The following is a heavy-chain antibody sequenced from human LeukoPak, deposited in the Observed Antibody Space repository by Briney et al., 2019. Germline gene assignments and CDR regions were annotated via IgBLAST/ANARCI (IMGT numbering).Heavy chain of an antibody. CDR3: ARRYYYDSSGYYWALDY. CDR2: IYPGDSDT. D-gene: IGHD3-22*01. CDR1: GYSFTSYW. J-gene: IGHJ4*02. V-gene: IGHV5-51*01. Sequence: GESLKISCKGSGYSFTSYWNGWVRQMPGKGLEWMGIIYPGDSDTRYSPSFQGQVTISADKSISTAYLQWSSLKASDTAMYYCARRYYYDSSGYYWALDYWGQGTLVTVSS.